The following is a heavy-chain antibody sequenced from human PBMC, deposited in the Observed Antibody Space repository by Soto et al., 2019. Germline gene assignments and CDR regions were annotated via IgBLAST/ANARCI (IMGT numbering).Heavy chain of an antibody. CDR3: ARGTIITPRDMDV. CDR1: GFTFSNYG. D-gene: IGHD4-4*01. V-gene: IGHV3-33*01. J-gene: IGHJ6*03. Sequence: QVVLVESGGGVVQPGRSLRLSCAASGFTFSNYGMHWVRQAPGKGLEWVALIWFDGSNKYYIDSVKGRFTISRDNSKTTLYLQMDSLRAEDTAVYFCARGTIITPRDMDVWGRGTTVTVSS. CDR2: IWFDGSNK.